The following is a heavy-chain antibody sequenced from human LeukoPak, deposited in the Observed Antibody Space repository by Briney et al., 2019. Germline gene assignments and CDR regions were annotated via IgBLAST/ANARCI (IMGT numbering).Heavy chain of an antibody. CDR3: ARTLTAMVRGVIKEGWFDP. J-gene: IGHJ5*02. V-gene: IGHV3-9*01. CDR2: ISWNSGSI. D-gene: IGHD3-10*01. CDR1: GFTFDDYA. Sequence: PGRSLRLSCAASGFTFDDYAMHWVRQAPGKGLEWVSGISWNSGSIGYADSVKGRFTISRDNAKDSLYLQMNSLRAEDTALYHCARTLTAMVRGVIKEGWFDPWGQGTLVTVSS.